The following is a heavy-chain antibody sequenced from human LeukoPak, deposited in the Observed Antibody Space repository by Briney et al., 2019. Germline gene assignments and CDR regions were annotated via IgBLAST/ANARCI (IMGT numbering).Heavy chain of an antibody. CDR2: ISKDGSDK. CDR1: GFTFSDYA. J-gene: IGHJ4*02. Sequence: PGGSLRLSCAASGFTFSDYAMHWVRQAPGKGLEWVAVISKDGSDKYYPGSVRGRFTISRDNSKNTLYLQMNSLRAEDTAVYYCAKDLALYYYDSSGLDYWGQGTLVTVSS. CDR3: AKDLALYYYDSSGLDY. V-gene: IGHV3-30-3*01. D-gene: IGHD3-22*01.